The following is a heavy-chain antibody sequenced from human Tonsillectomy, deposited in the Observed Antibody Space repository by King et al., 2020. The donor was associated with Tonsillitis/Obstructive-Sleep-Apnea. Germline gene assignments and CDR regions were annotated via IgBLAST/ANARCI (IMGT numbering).Heavy chain of an antibody. CDR1: RFTFSSYG. Sequence: VQLVESGGGVVQPGRSLRLSCAASRFTFSSYGMHWVRQAPGKGLGWVAVISYDGSNKYYADSVKGRFTISRDNSKNTLYLQMNSLRGEDTAVYYCAKDQGPGVAGYYYSGMDVWGQGTTVTVSS. V-gene: IGHV3-30*18. CDR2: ISYDGSNK. J-gene: IGHJ6*02. D-gene: IGHD6-19*01. CDR3: AKDQGPGVAGYYYSGMDV.